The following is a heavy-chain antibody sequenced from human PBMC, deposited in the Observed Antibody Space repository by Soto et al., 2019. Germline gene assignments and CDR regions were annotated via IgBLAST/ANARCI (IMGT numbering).Heavy chain of an antibody. CDR2: IIPIFGTA. CDR1: GGTFSSYA. J-gene: IGHJ6*02. Sequence: SVKVSCKASGGTFSSYAISWVRQAPGQGLEWMGGIIPIFGTANYAQKFQGRVTITADESTSTAYMELSSLRSEDTAVYYCARDRQSISITGTTILYYYGMDVWGQGTTVTV. CDR3: ARDRQSISITGTTILYYYGMDV. D-gene: IGHD1-7*01. V-gene: IGHV1-69*13.